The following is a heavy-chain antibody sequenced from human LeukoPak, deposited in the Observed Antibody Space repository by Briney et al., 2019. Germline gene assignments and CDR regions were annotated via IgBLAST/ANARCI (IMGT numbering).Heavy chain of an antibody. CDR1: GFTFTKYG. V-gene: IGHV3-23*01. J-gene: IGHJ4*02. CDR2: ISDSGAYT. D-gene: IGHD3-10*01. CDR3: AKGRILWFGEQSDFDY. Sequence: GGSLRLSCAASGFTFTKYGMSWVRQAPGKWLEWISTISDSGAYTYYADFVKGRFTVSRDNSKNMVFLEVNSLRAEDTATYFCAKGRILWFGEQSDFDYWGQGTLVTVSS.